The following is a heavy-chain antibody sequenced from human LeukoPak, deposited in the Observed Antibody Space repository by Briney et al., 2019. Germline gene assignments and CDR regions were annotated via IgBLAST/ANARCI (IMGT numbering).Heavy chain of an antibody. CDR2: ISSNGGST. D-gene: IGHD3-10*01. CDR1: GFTFSSYA. Sequence: GGSLRLSCSASGFTFSSYAMHWVRQAPGKGLEYVSAISSNGGSTYYADSVKGRFTISRDNSKNTLYLQMSSLRAEDTAVYYCVKDYYGSGSYAPLPLDYRGQGTLVTVSS. V-gene: IGHV3-64D*06. J-gene: IGHJ4*02. CDR3: VKDYYGSGSYAPLPLDY.